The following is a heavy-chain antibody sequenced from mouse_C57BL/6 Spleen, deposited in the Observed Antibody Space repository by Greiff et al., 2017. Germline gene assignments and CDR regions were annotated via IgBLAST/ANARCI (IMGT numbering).Heavy chain of an antibody. CDR3: ARRGIYYDYDGVDY. CDR1: GYTFTSYW. V-gene: IGHV1-50*01. Sequence: QVQLKQPGAELVKPGASVTLSCKASGYTFTSYWMQWVKQRPGQGLEWIGEIDPSDSYTNYNQKFKGKATLTVDTSSSTAYMQLSSLTSEDSAVYYCARRGIYYDYDGVDYWGQGTTLTVSS. CDR2: IDPSDSYT. J-gene: IGHJ2*01. D-gene: IGHD2-4*01.